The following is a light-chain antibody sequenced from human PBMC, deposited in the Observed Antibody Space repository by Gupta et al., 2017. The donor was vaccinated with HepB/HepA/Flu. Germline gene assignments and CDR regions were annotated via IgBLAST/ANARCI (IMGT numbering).Light chain of an antibody. CDR2: DAS. Sequence: EIVLTQSPATLYLSPGERATLSCRASQSVSSYLAWYQQKPGQAPRLLIYDASNRATGIPARFSGSGSWTDFTLTISSLEPEDFAVYYCQQRSNWPPITVGQGTRLEIK. J-gene: IGKJ5*01. V-gene: IGKV3-11*01. CDR1: QSVSSY. CDR3: QQRSNWPPIT.